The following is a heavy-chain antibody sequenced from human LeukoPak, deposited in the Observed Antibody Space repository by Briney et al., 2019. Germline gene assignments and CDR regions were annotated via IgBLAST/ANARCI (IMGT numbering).Heavy chain of an antibody. V-gene: IGHV3-7*03. D-gene: IGHD2-2*02. J-gene: IGHJ6*02. CDR3: ASFQGYCSSTSCYSYYGMDV. CDR2: IKQDGSEK. CDR1: GFTFSSYW. Sequence: PGGSLRLSCAASGFTFSSYWMSWFRQAPGKGLKGVANIKQDGSEKYYVDSVKGRFTISRDNAKNSLYLQMNSLRAEDTAVYYCASFQGYCSSTSCYSYYGMDVWGQGTTVTVSS.